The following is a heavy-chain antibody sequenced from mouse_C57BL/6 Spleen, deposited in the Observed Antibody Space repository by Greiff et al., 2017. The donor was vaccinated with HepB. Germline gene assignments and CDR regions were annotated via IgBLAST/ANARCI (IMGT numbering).Heavy chain of an antibody. Sequence: EVQLVESGGGLVKPGGSLKLSCAASGFTFSDYGMHWVRQAPEKGLEWVAYISSGSSTIYYADTVKGRFTISRDNAKNTLFLQMTSLRSEDTAMYYCARGGRFYAMDYWGQGTSVTFSS. CDR1: GFTFSDYG. D-gene: IGHD1-1*01. CDR3: ARGGRFYAMDY. CDR2: ISSGSSTI. J-gene: IGHJ4*01. V-gene: IGHV5-17*01.